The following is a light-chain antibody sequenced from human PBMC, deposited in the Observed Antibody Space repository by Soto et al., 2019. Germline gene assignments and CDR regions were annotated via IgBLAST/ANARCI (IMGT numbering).Light chain of an antibody. Sequence: DIQMTQSPSSVSASVGDSVTISCRASEEIRSWLIWYQLKPGKAPKVLIHTASSLYSGVPSRFSGSGSGTDFTLTISSLQPEDSATYDCQQASWFPFTFGQGTKVEIK. CDR1: EEIRSW. J-gene: IGKJ1*01. CDR3: QQASWFPFT. V-gene: IGKV1-12*01. CDR2: TAS.